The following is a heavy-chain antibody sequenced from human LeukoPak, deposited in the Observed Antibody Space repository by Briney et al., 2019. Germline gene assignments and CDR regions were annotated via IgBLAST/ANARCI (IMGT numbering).Heavy chain of an antibody. CDR1: GFTFSSYW. V-gene: IGHV3-74*01. CDR2: ISTDGSST. Sequence: SGGCLRLSCAASGFTFSSYWMHWVRQAPGKGLVWISVISTDGSSTNYADSVKGRFTISRDNSKNTLYLQMNSLRAEDTAVYYCARGLGTNYGGYCTGGSCPVYWGQGTLVTVSS. D-gene: IGHD2-15*01. CDR3: ARGLGTNYGGYCTGGSCPVY. J-gene: IGHJ4*02.